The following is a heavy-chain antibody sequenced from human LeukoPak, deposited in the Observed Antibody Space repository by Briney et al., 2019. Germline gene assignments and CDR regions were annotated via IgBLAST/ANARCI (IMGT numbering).Heavy chain of an antibody. CDR2: ISDSGIST. V-gene: IGHV3-23*01. Sequence: PGGSLRLSCVASGFXLSSYGMSWVRQAPGKGLEWLAGISDSGISTYYADSVKGRFTISRDNSKNTVYLQMNSLRGEDTAMYYCAKDPRIYPADWFNPWGQGPLFTVSS. D-gene: IGHD3-16*02. CDR1: GFXLSSYG. J-gene: IGHJ5*02. CDR3: AKDPRIYPADWFNP.